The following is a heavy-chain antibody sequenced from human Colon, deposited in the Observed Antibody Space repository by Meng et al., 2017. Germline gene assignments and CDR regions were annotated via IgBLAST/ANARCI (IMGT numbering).Heavy chain of an antibody. J-gene: IGHJ4*02. V-gene: IGHV4-34*01. CDR3: ARSGLTWASFHY. Sequence: QVQLQQWGEGLLKPSETLSHTCDVYGGSFSGYYWSWIRQPPGKGLEWIGEINHSGSTNYNPSLKGRFTISRDQSKNTLYLQGSSLRPEDTAVYYCARSGLTWASFHYWGQGTLVTVSS. CDR2: INHSGST. CDR1: GGSFSGYY. D-gene: IGHD3-9*01.